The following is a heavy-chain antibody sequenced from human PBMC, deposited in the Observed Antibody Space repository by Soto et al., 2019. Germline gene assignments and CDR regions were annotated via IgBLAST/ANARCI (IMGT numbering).Heavy chain of an antibody. V-gene: IGHV1-2*04. CDR2: INPNSGGT. CDR1: GYTFTGYY. Sequence: ASVKVSCKASGYTFTGYYMHWVRQAPGQGLEWMGWINPNSGGTNYAQKFQGWVTMTRDTSISTAYMELSRLRSDDTAVYYCAREIGQQLVHPAGMPGYWGQGTLVTVSS. J-gene: IGHJ4*02. CDR3: AREIGQQLVHPAGMPGY. D-gene: IGHD6-13*01.